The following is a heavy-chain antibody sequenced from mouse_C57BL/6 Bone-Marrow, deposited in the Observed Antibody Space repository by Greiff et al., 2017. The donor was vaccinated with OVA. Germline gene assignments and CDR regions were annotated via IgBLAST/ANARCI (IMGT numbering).Heavy chain of an antibody. CDR3: AIFGRDYYGSSPLDY. CDR2: IHPSDSDT. CDR1: GYTFTSYW. Sequence: VQLQQPGAELVKPGASVKVSCKASGYTFTSYWMHWVKQRPGQGLEWIGMIHPSDSDTNYNQKFKGKATLTVDKSSSTAYMQLSSLTSDDSAVYYCAIFGRDYYGSSPLDYWGQGTTLTVSS. J-gene: IGHJ2*01. D-gene: IGHD1-1*01. V-gene: IGHV1-74*01.